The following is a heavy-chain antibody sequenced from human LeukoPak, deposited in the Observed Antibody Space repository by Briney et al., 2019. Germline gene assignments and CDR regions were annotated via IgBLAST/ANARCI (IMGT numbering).Heavy chain of an antibody. CDR2: INHSGST. J-gene: IGHJ4*02. Sequence: SETLSLTCAVYGGSFSGYYWSWIRRPPGKGLEWIGEINHSGSTNYNPSLKSRVTISVDTSKNQFSLKLSSVTAADTAVYYCARLRLDYWGQGTLVTVSS. CDR1: GGSFSGYY. V-gene: IGHV4-34*01. D-gene: IGHD6-25*01. CDR3: ARLRLDY.